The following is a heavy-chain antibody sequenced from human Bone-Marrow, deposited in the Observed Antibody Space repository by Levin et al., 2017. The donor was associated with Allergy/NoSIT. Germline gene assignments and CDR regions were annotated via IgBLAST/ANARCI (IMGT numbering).Heavy chain of an antibody. CDR3: GRDRYTGYGVLDS. Sequence: SGGSLRLSCEASGFIFGGYWMHWVRQGPEKGLMWISGIDSDGTSPTYADSVKGRVTISRDNAKNTLYLQVNSLTVDDTGVYYCGRDRYTGYGVLDSWGQGTLLTVSA. V-gene: IGHV3-74*03. CDR1: GFIFGGYW. CDR2: IDSDGTSP. D-gene: IGHD5-18*01. J-gene: IGHJ4*02.